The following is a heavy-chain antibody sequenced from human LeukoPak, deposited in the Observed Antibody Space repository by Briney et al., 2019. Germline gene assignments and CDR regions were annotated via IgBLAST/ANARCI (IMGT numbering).Heavy chain of an antibody. V-gene: IGHV4-38-2*02. CDR3: ARASHVLRFLRSGATFDY. CDR2: IYHSGST. D-gene: IGHD3-3*01. Sequence: PSETLSLTCTVSGYSISSGYYWGWIRQPPGKGLEWIGSIYHSGSTYYNPSLKRRVTISVDTSKNQFSLKLSSVTAADTAVYYCARASHVLRFLRSGATFDYWGQGTLVTVSS. CDR1: GYSISSGYY. J-gene: IGHJ4*02.